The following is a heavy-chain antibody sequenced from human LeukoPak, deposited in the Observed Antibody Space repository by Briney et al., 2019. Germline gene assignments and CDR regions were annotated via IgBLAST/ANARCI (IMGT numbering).Heavy chain of an antibody. CDR1: GGSISSSNW. CDR3: AREPSGWFYYYYMDV. J-gene: IGHJ6*03. D-gene: IGHD6-19*01. CDR2: IYHSGST. V-gene: IGHV4-4*02. Sequence: SGTLSLTCAVSGGSISSSNWWSWVRQPPGKGLEWIGEIYHSGSTNYNPSLKSRVTISVDKSKNQFSLKLSSVTAADTAVYYCAREPSGWFYYYYMDVWGKGTTVTVSS.